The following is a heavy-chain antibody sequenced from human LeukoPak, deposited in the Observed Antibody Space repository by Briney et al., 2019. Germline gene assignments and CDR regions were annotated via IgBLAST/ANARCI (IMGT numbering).Heavy chain of an antibody. Sequence: SETLSLTCAVYGGSFSGYYWSWIRQPPGKGLEWIGEINHSGSTNYNPSLKSRVTISVDTSKNQFSLKLSSVTAADTAVYYCARFPPIVVVPAAIQDYYYGMDVWGQGTTVTVSS. J-gene: IGHJ6*02. V-gene: IGHV4-34*01. CDR3: ARFPPIVVVPAAIQDYYYGMDV. CDR2: INHSGST. D-gene: IGHD2-2*02. CDR1: GGSFSGYY.